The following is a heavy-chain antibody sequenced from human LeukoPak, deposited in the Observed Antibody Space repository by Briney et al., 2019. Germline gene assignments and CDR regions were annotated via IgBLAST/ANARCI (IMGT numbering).Heavy chain of an antibody. CDR1: GFTFSSYA. CDR3: AKDGYSSSPGAPFNWFDP. V-gene: IGHV3-23*01. D-gene: IGHD6-13*01. Sequence: GGSLRLSCAASGFTFSSYAMSWVRQAPGKGLEWVSAISGSGGSTYYADSVKGRFTISRDNSKNTLYLQMNSLRAEDTAVYYCAKDGYSSSPGAPFNWFDPWGQGTLVTVSS. J-gene: IGHJ5*02. CDR2: ISGSGGST.